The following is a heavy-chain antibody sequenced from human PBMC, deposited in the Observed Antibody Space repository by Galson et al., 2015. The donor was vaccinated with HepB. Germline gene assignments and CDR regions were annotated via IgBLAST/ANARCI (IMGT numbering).Heavy chain of an antibody. CDR3: AAPWTLDSGAFDI. V-gene: IGHV1-69*13. J-gene: IGHJ3*02. D-gene: IGHD2-15*01. Sequence: SVKVSCKASGGTFSSYAISWVRQAPGQGLEWMGGIIPIFGTANYAQKFQGRVTITADESTSTAYMELSSLRSEDTAVYYCAAPWTLDSGAFDIWGQGTMVTVSS. CDR2: IIPIFGTA. CDR1: GGTFSSYA.